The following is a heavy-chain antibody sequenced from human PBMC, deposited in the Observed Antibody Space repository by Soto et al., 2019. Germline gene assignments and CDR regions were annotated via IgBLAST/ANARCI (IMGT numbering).Heavy chain of an antibody. CDR1: GFTFSDYY. Sequence: QVQLVESGGGLVKPGGSLRLSCAASGFTFSDYYMSWIRQAPGKGLEWVSYISSSGSTIYYADSVKGRFTISRDNAKNSLYLQMNSLRAEDTAVYYCARGETENSTYYDFWSGYYKFSPHYYYYYYMDVWGKGTTVTVSS. D-gene: IGHD3-3*01. V-gene: IGHV3-11*01. J-gene: IGHJ6*03. CDR3: ARGETENSTYYDFWSGYYKFSPHYYYYYYMDV. CDR2: ISSSGSTI.